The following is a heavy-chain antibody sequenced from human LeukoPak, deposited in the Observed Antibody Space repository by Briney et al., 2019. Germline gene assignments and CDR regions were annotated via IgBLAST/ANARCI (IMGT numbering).Heavy chain of an antibody. CDR3: VKDRGSHVTDY. D-gene: IGHD1-26*01. V-gene: IGHV4-39*07. CDR2: ICSSGST. CDR1: GGSISSNTCY. Sequence: SETLSLTCTVSGGSISSNTCYWGWIRQPPGKGPEWIGTICSSGSTYYNPSLKSRLTISVDTSKNQFSLKLSSVTAADTAIYYCVKDRGSHVTDYWGQGTLVTVSS. J-gene: IGHJ4*02.